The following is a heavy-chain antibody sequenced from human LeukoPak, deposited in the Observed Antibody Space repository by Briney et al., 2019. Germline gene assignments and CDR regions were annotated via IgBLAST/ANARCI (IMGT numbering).Heavy chain of an antibody. V-gene: IGHV7-4-1*02. CDR3: ARVVGDGYNPYFDY. D-gene: IGHD5-24*01. CDR2: INTNTGNP. Sequence: GASVKVSCKASGYTLTSYAMNWVRQAAGQGLEWMGWINTNTGNPTYAQGFTGRFVFSLDTSVSTAYLQISSLKAEDTAVYYCARVVGDGYNPYFDYWGQGTLVTVSS. CDR1: GYTLTSYA. J-gene: IGHJ4*02.